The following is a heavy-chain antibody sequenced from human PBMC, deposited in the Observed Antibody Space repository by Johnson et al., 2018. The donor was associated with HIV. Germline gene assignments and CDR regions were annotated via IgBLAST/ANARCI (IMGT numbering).Heavy chain of an antibody. D-gene: IGHD1-26*01. CDR3: ARGGTFYHLDI. CDR1: GFTVSSNY. Sequence: VQLVESGGGLVQPGGSLRLSCAASGFTVSSNYMSWVRQAPGKGLEWVSVISGSGGSTYYADSVEGRFTISRDKSKNTLYLQMDSRRVEDTAVYYCARGGTFYHLDIWGQGTMVTVSS. V-gene: IGHV3-53*01. CDR2: ISGSGGST. J-gene: IGHJ3*02.